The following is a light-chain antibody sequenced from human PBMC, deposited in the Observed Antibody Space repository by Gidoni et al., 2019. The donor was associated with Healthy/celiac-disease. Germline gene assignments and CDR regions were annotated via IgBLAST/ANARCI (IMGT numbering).Light chain of an antibody. V-gene: IGLV7-46*01. CDR1: TGAVTSGHY. J-gene: IGLJ1*01. CDR3: LLSYSGASYV. CDR2: DTS. Sequence: QAVVTQEPSLTVSPGGTVTLTCGSSTGAVTSGHYPYWFQQKPGQAPRTLIYDTSNKHLWTPARFSGSLLGGKAALTLSGAQPEDEAEYYCLLSYSGASYVFGTGTKVTVL.